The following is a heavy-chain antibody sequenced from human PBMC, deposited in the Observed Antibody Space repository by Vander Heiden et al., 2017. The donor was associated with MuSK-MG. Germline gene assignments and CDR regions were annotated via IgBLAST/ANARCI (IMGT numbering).Heavy chain of an antibody. CDR2: ISWNSGSI. V-gene: IGHV3-9*01. D-gene: IGHD5-18*01. CDR3: AKDNVVDTARYPNCYFDL. J-gene: IGHJ2*01. Sequence: EVQLVESGGGVVQPGRSLRLSCAASGFSLDDYAMHWVRQAPGKGLEWVSGISWNSGSIGYADSVKGRVTISRDNAKNSLYLQMHILRAEDTALYYCAKDNVVDTARYPNCYFDLWGRGTMVTVSS. CDR1: GFSLDDYA.